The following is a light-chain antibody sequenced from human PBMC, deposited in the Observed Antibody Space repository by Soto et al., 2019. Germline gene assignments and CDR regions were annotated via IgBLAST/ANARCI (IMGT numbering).Light chain of an antibody. CDR1: QDISNY. V-gene: IGKV1-33*01. CDR2: DAS. CDR3: QQYSHLIT. J-gene: IGKJ5*01. Sequence: DIEMTQSPSSLSASVGDRVTITCQATQDISNYLNWYKQKLGKAPKLLIYDASNLETGVPSSFSGSGSGTAFTSTNSRLQTEEIATYFCQQYSHLITFGQGTRLEIK.